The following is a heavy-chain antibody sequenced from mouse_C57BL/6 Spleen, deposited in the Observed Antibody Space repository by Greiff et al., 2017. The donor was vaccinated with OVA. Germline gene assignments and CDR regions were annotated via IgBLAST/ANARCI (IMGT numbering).Heavy chain of an antibody. V-gene: IGHV5-4*01. D-gene: IGHD2-3*01. CDR3: ARERLISPLMVPYAMDY. Sequence: EVQLQESGGGLVKPGGSLKLSCAASGFTFSSYAMSWVRQTPEKRLEWVATISDGGSYTYYPDNVKGRFTISRDNAKNNLYLQMSHLKSEDTAMYYCARERLISPLMVPYAMDYWGQGTSVTVSS. CDR2: ISDGGSYT. CDR1: GFTFSSYA. J-gene: IGHJ4*01.